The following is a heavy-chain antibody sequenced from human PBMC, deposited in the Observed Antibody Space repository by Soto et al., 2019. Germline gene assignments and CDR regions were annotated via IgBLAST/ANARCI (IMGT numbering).Heavy chain of an antibody. D-gene: IGHD6-13*01. J-gene: IGHJ6*02. CDR2: ISGSGGST. Sequence: GGSLRLSCAASGFTFSSYAMSWVRQAPGKGLEWVSAISGSGGSTYYADSVKGRFTISRDNSKNTLYLQMNSLRAEDTAVYYCAKVTAAAGNYYYYYYGMDVWGQGTTVTVSS. CDR3: AKVTAAAGNYYYYYYGMDV. CDR1: GFTFSSYA. V-gene: IGHV3-23*01.